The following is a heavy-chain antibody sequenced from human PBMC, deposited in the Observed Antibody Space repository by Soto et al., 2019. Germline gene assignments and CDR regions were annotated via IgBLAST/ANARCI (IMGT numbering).Heavy chain of an antibody. CDR3: AKGKDRASLDY. J-gene: IGHJ4*02. Sequence: EVQVLESGGTLVQPGGSLRLPCAAVGLTFRSFTMNWVRKPPGKGLEWVSRFPGSGDTTYKADSIKGRFTISRENSKNTLYLEMNSLRAEDTAIYYCAKGKDRASLDYWGQGTLVTVSS. V-gene: IGHV3-23*01. CDR1: GLTFRSFT. D-gene: IGHD2-15*01. CDR2: FPGSGDTT.